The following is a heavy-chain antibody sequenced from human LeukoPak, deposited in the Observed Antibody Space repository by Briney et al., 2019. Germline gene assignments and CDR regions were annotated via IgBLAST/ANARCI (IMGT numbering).Heavy chain of an antibody. CDR3: ARASSDYVWGSYRPFYFDY. V-gene: IGHV3-11*01. Sequence: PGGSLRLSCAASGFTFSDYYMSWIRQAPGKGLEWDSYISSSGSTIYYADSVKGRFAISRDNAKNSLYLQMNSLRAEDTAVYYCARASSDYVWGSYRPFYFDYWGQGTLVTVSS. D-gene: IGHD3-16*02. CDR2: ISSSGSTI. J-gene: IGHJ4*02. CDR1: GFTFSDYY.